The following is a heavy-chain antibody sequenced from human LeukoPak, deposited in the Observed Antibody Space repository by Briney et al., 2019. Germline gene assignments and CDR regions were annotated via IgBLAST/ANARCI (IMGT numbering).Heavy chain of an antibody. J-gene: IGHJ4*02. Sequence: KHGESLKISCEGSGYSFTSYWIGWVRQAAGQGLGWMGGIIPIVGAANYAQKFQGRVTITADESTSTAYMELSSLRTEDTAVYYCARATIFGVVPQFDYWGQGTLVTVSS. CDR1: GYSFTSYW. D-gene: IGHD3-3*01. V-gene: IGHV1-69*01. CDR2: IIPIVGAA. CDR3: ARATIFGVVPQFDY.